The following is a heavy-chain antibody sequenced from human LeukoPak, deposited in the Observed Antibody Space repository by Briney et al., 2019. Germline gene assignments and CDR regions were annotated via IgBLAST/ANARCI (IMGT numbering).Heavy chain of an antibody. CDR3: ARDYYGSGSYVDY. CDR2: IYPGDSDT. V-gene: IGHV5-51*01. Sequence: GESLKISCKGSGYSFISYWIGWVRHMPGKGLEWMGIIYPGDSDTRYSPSFQGQVTISADKSISTAYLQWSSLKASDTAMYYCARDYYGSGSYVDYWGQGTLVTVSS. CDR1: GYSFISYW. J-gene: IGHJ4*02. D-gene: IGHD3-10*01.